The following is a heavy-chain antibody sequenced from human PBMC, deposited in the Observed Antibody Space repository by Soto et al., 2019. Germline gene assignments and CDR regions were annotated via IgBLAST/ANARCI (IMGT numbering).Heavy chain of an antibody. J-gene: IGHJ6*02. Sequence: SETLTLTCTVSGGSISNYYWSWFRQTPGKGLEWIGYVHDSWGSNYNPSLKSRVAISLATSKSQFSLKLTSVTATDTAVYYCARQGFGALHGLVDFWGQGTTVTGSS. CDR1: GGSISNYY. CDR3: ARQGFGALHGLVDF. CDR2: VHDSWGS. V-gene: IGHV4-59*08. D-gene: IGHD3-10*01.